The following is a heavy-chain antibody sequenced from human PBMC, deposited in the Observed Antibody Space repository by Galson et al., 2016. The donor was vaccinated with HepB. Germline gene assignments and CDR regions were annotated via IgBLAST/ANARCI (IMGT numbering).Heavy chain of an antibody. Sequence: SVKASCKASGGTFRWNPISWVRQAPGQGLEWMGGIIPMVGTTNYARKFQGRVTITADESTTTVYMELSSLRSEDTAMYYCVRELGTPEDYWGQGTLVTVSS. CDR2: IIPMVGTT. CDR3: VRELGTPEDY. V-gene: IGHV1-69*13. D-gene: IGHD7-27*01. J-gene: IGHJ4*02. CDR1: GGTFRWNP.